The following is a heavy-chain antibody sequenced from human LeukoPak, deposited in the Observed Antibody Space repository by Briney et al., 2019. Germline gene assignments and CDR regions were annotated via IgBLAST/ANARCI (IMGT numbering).Heavy chain of an antibody. CDR2: IKPDSGSP. V-gene: IGHV1-2*02. D-gene: IGHD6-19*01. J-gene: IGHJ4*02. CDR1: GYTFTAYY. Sequence: ASVKVSCKASGYTFTAYYIHWLRQAPGQGPEWMGWIKPDSGSPHYAQKFQGRVTMTRDTSSNSAYMDLTSLKSDDTAPYYCARARVPIAVAGLYYFDYWGQGALVTVSS. CDR3: ARARVPIAVAGLYYFDY.